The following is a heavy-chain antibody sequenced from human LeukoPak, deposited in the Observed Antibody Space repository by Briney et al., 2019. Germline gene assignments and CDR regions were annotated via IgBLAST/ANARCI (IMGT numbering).Heavy chain of an antibody. CDR3: ARGTGTLDY. J-gene: IGHJ4*02. Sequence: GGSLRLSCAVSGFSFSHVPMHWVRQAPGKGLEYVSAISSDGGSTYYADSVKGRFTISRDNAKNSLYLQMNSLRAEDTALYYCARGTGTLDYWGQGTLVTVSS. CDR2: ISSDGGST. CDR1: GFSFSHVP. V-gene: IGHV3-64*02. D-gene: IGHD1-7*01.